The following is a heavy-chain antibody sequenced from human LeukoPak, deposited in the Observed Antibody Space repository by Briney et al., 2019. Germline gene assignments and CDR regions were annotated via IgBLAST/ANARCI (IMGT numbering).Heavy chain of an antibody. D-gene: IGHD2-15*01. V-gene: IGHV1-2*02. CDR1: GYTFTGYY. CDR3: ARVVGVGAPGFQH. CDR2: INANSGDT. J-gene: IGHJ1*01. Sequence: ASVKVSCKTSGYTFTGYYLHWVRQAPRQGPEWMGWINANSGDTYYVQKFKGRITMTRDTSINTAYMELNRLISDDTAVYYCARVVGVGAPGFQHGGGGTLVTVSS.